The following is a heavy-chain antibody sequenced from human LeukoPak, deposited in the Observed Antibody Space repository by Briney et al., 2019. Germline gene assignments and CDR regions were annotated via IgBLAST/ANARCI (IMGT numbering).Heavy chain of an antibody. J-gene: IGHJ4*02. CDR1: GFDFSRIT. Sequence: GGSLRLSCAASGFDFSRITMNWVRQAPGRELEWISYISSRTGTIYYADSVKGRFTVSRDNSKNTLYLQMNSLRAEDTAVYYCAKRPSYSSSWYAFDYWGQGTLVTVSS. CDR3: AKRPSYSSSWYAFDY. CDR2: ISSRTGTI. V-gene: IGHV3-48*01. D-gene: IGHD6-13*01.